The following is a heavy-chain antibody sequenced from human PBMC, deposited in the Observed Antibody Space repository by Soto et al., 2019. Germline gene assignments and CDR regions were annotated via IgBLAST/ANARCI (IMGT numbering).Heavy chain of an antibody. CDR1: GDSISTSGYY. J-gene: IGHJ6*02. CDR2: ISYSGSP. Sequence: SETLSLTCTVSGDSISTSGYYWAWIRQPPGKGLEWIGSISYSGSPSYNPSLASRVTISVDTSKNQLSLKLNSVTAADTAMFYCATQGFYRMGVWGRGTTVTVSS. V-gene: IGHV4-39*01. CDR3: ATQGFYRMGV.